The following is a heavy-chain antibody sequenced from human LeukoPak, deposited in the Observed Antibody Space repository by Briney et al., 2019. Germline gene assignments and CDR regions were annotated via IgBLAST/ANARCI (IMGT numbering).Heavy chain of an antibody. Sequence: SETLSLTCTVSGGSISSSSYYWGWIRQPPGKGLEWIGSIYYSGSTYYNPSLKSRVTISVDTSKNQFSLKLSSVTAADTAVYYCARGRVVVNPPGRFWFDPWGQGTLVTVSS. CDR3: ARGRVVVNPPGRFWFDP. V-gene: IGHV4-39*07. CDR1: GGSISSSSYY. CDR2: IYYSGST. J-gene: IGHJ5*02. D-gene: IGHD2-21*01.